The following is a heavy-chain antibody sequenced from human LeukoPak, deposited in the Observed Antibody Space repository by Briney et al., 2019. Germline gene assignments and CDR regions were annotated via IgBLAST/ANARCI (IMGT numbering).Heavy chain of an antibody. CDR3: ARTVRGVIFFDP. D-gene: IGHD3-10*01. Sequence: SETLSLICTVSGGSISSGDYYWSWIRQPPGKGLEWIGYIYYSGSTYYNPSLKSRVTISVDTSKNQFSLKLSSVTAADTAVYYCARTVRGVIFFDPWGQGTLVTVSS. CDR1: GGSISSGDYY. J-gene: IGHJ5*02. V-gene: IGHV4-30-4*01. CDR2: IYYSGST.